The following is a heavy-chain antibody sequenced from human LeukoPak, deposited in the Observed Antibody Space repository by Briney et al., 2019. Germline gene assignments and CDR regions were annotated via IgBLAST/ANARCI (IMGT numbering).Heavy chain of an antibody. Sequence: GGSLRLSCAASGFTFSSYWMSWVRQAPGKGLEWVANIKQDGSEKYYVDSVKGRFTISRDNAKNSLYLQMNSLRAEDTAVYYCARDRGFGESVPDYWGQGTLVTVSS. CDR1: GFTFSSYW. D-gene: IGHD3-10*01. CDR2: IKQDGSEK. CDR3: ARDRGFGESVPDY. J-gene: IGHJ4*02. V-gene: IGHV3-7*01.